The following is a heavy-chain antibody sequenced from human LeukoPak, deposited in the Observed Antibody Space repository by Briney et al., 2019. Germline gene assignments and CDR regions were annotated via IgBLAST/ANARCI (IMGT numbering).Heavy chain of an antibody. V-gene: IGHV4-34*01. CDR3: ATRGIAAAGTVGWFDP. CDR1: GGSFSGYY. D-gene: IGHD6-13*01. CDR2: INHSGST. Sequence: PSGTLSLTCAVYGGSFSGYYWSWIRQPPGKGLEWIGEINHSGSTNYNPSLKSRVTISVDTSKNQFSLKLSSVTAADTAVYYCATRGIAAAGTVGWFDPWGQGTLVTVSS. J-gene: IGHJ5*02.